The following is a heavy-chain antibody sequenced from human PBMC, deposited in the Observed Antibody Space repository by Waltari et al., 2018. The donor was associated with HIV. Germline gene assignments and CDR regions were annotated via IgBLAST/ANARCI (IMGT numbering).Heavy chain of an antibody. CDR3: ASARETMGVDFDF. CDR1: GGSFTSYS. J-gene: IGHJ4*02. V-gene: IGHV1-69*08. D-gene: IGHD3-10*01. Sequence: QVQLVQSGTEVRPPGSSVKVSCKASGGSFTSYSIHWVRQAPGQGLEWMGRVIPMSGTAMKAQKFQARVTISADKSTTTAYMELTSLRTEDTAVYYCASARETMGVDFDFWGQGTLVTVSS. CDR2: VIPMSGTA.